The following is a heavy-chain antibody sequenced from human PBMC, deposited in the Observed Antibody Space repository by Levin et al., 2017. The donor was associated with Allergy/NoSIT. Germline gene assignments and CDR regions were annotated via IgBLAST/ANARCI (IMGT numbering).Heavy chain of an antibody. CDR2: IIPIFGTA. V-gene: IGHV1-69*01. CDR3: AREPSGYSYGQYYYYYYGMDV. J-gene: IGHJ6*02. CDR1: GGTFSSYA. D-gene: IGHD5-18*01. Sequence: LGESLTISCKASGGTFSSYAISWVRQAPGQGLEWMGGIIPIFGTANYAQKFQGRVTITADESTSTAYMELSSLRSEDTAVYYCAREPSGYSYGQYYYYYYGMDVWGQGTTVTVSS.